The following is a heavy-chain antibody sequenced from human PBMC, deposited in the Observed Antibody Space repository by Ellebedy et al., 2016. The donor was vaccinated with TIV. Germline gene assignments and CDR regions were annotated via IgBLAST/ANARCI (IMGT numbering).Heavy chain of an antibody. D-gene: IGHD6-13*01. CDR2: ISAYSGNT. CDR3: ASDRYSTSWSDFDY. V-gene: IGHV1-18*01. Sequence: AASVKVSCKASGYTFSTSGISWARQAPGQGLEWMGWISAYSGNTYSTQKFQDRVIMTTDTSTNTAHMALRNLRSDDTAVYYCASDRYSTSWSDFDYWGQGTLVTVSS. J-gene: IGHJ4*02. CDR1: GYTFSTSG.